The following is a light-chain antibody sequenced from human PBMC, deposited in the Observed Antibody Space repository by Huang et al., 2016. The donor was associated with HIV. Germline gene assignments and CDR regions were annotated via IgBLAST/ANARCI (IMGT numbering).Light chain of an antibody. CDR2: CGS. CDR1: QSLLHSNGYNY. CDR3: MQALQTPST. Sequence: DIVMTQSPLSLPVTPGEPASISCRSSQSLLHSNGYNYLDWYLQKPGQSPQLLIYCGSNRASGVPDRFSGSGSGTDFTLKISRVEAEDVGVYYCMQALQTPSTFGPGTKVDIK. J-gene: IGKJ3*01. V-gene: IGKV2-28*01.